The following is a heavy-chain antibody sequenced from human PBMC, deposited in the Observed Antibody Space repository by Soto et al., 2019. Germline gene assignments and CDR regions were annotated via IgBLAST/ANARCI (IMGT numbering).Heavy chain of an antibody. J-gene: IGHJ5*02. D-gene: IGHD2-15*01. CDR2: MNPNSGNT. CDR3: ARALGYCSGGRCHLVWFDP. Sequence: QVQLVQSGAEVKKPGASVKVSCKASGYTFTSYDINWVRQATGQGLEWMGWMNPNSGNTGYAQKFQGRVNMTRNTSISTAYMELSSLRSEDTAVYYCARALGYCSGGRCHLVWFDPWGQGTLVTVSS. V-gene: IGHV1-8*01. CDR1: GYTFTSYD.